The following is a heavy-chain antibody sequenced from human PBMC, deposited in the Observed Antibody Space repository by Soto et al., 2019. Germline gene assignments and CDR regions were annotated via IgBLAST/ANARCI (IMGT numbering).Heavy chain of an antibody. CDR1: GGTFSSYT. CDR3: ARFHYDFWSGDSLDV. V-gene: IGHV1-69*02. J-gene: IGHJ6*04. CDR2: IIPILGIA. D-gene: IGHD3-3*01. Sequence: ASVKVSCKASGGTFSSYTISWVRQAPGQGLEWMGRIIPILGIANYAQKFQGRVTITADKSMSTAYMELSSLRSEDTAVYYCARFHYDFWSGDSLDVCGKGTTVTVSS.